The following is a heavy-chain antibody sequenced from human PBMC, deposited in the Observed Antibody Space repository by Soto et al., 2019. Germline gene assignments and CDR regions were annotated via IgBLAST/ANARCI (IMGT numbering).Heavy chain of an antibody. Sequence: QITLKESGPTLVKSTETLTLTCTFSGFSLTTNGVGVGWIRQPPGKALECLAIIYWDNDKRYSPSLSSRLTITQDASKNQVVLTITNVDPVDTATYFCAHRRGGYNWNDGDFDYWGQGTLVTVSS. J-gene: IGHJ4*02. D-gene: IGHD1-1*01. V-gene: IGHV2-5*02. CDR2: IYWDNDK. CDR1: GFSLTTNGVG. CDR3: AHRRGGYNWNDGDFDY.